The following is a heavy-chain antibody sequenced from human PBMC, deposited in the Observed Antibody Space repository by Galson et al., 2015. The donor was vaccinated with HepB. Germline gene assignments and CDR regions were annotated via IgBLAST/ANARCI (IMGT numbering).Heavy chain of an antibody. CDR2: ISYDGSNK. CDR3: ARDKQQQLVRGLYYFDY. D-gene: IGHD6-13*01. J-gene: IGHJ4*02. CDR1: GFTFSSYA. Sequence: SLRLSCAASGFTFSSYAMHWVRQAPGKGLEWVAVISYDGSNKYYADSVKGRFTISRDNSKNTLYLQMNSLRAEDTAVYYCARDKQQQLVRGLYYFDYWGQGTLVTVSS. V-gene: IGHV3-30*04.